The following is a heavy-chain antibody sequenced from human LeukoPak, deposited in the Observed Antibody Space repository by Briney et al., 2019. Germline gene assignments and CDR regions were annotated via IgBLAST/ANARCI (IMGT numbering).Heavy chain of an antibody. Sequence: GGTLRLSCAASGFTFSSYGMTWVRQTPGKGLEWVSAISGSGVNTYYADSVKGRFTISRDNSKNTLYLQMNSLRAEDTAVYYCAKDAYDSSAYYNYWGQGTLVTISS. J-gene: IGHJ4*02. CDR3: AKDAYDSSAYYNY. CDR1: GFTFSSYG. D-gene: IGHD3-22*01. V-gene: IGHV3-23*01. CDR2: ISGSGVNT.